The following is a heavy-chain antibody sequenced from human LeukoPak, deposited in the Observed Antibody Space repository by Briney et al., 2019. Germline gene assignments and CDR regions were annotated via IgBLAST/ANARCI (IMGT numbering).Heavy chain of an antibody. CDR3: ARGGDWAHDS. V-gene: IGHV4-4*07. D-gene: IGHD3-16*01. CDR2: IYTSGST. J-gene: IGHJ5*01. Sequence: ASETLSLTCTVSGDSISNYYWSWIRQPAGKGLEWIGRIYTSGSTNYNPSLKSRLTLSVDMSKNQFSLKLSSVTAADAAVYYCARGGDWAHDSWGQGTLVTVSS. CDR1: GDSISNYY.